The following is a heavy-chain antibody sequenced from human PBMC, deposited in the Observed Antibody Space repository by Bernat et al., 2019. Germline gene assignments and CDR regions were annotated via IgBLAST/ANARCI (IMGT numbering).Heavy chain of an antibody. CDR2: IYSGGST. CDR3: ATRPSQKGYFDY. J-gene: IGHJ4*02. Sequence: EVQLVETGGGLIQPGGSLRLSCAASGFTVSSNYMIWVRQAPGKGLEWVSVIYSGGSTYYADSVKGRFTISRDNSKNTQYLQMNSLRAEDTAVYYCATRPSQKGYFDYWGQGTLVTVSS. CDR1: GFTVSSNY. V-gene: IGHV3-53*02.